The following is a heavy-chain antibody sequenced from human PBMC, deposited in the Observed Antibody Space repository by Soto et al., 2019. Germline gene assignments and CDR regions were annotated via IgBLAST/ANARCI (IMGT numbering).Heavy chain of an antibody. CDR2: ISSSSSYI. Sequence: GGSLRLSCAASGFTFSSYSMNWVRQAPGKGLEGVSSISSSSSYIYYADSVKGRFTISRDNAKNSLYLQMNSLRAEDTAVYYCARDPTDIVVVPAAFNWFDPWGQGTLVTLSS. D-gene: IGHD2-2*01. CDR3: ARDPTDIVVVPAAFNWFDP. V-gene: IGHV3-21*01. CDR1: GFTFSSYS. J-gene: IGHJ5*02.